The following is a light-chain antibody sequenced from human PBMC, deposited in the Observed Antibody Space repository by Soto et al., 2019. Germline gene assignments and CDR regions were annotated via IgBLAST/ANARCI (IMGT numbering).Light chain of an antibody. Sequence: DIQTTQSPPSLSASMGDRITITCRASQSINTYLNWYQQKPGNAPKLLIYAASSLQSGVPSRFSGSGSGTDFTLTISSLQPEDFATYYCQQSYSTPRTFGQGTKVDIK. J-gene: IGKJ1*01. CDR2: AAS. CDR1: QSINTY. CDR3: QQSYSTPRT. V-gene: IGKV1-39*01.